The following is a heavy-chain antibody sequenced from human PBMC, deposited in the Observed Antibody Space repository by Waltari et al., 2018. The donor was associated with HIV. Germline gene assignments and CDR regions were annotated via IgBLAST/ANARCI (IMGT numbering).Heavy chain of an antibody. D-gene: IGHD3-10*01. CDR1: GYTFSNYG. Sequence: IQLVQTGAEVKKPGATVKVSWKAAGYTFSNYGVSCVGQAPGQGLEWMGCIGAKRGNTNYAQKFQDRVTITADTSTDTSYLEVTNLRSDDTAVYFCARDDRFPAYGSGTGVSFDHWGQGTLVNVSS. CDR2: IGAKRGNT. V-gene: IGHV1-18*01. CDR3: ARDDRFPAYGSGTGVSFDH. J-gene: IGHJ4*02.